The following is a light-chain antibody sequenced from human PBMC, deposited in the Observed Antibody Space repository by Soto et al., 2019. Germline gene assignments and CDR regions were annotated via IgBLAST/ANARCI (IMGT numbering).Light chain of an antibody. CDR1: QGINNY. CDR3: QKYSSVPV. CDR2: AAS. V-gene: IGKV1-27*01. Sequence: DIPMTQSPSSLSASAGDRVTITCRASQGINNYVAWYQQKPGKPPKLLIYAASTLQSGVPSRFSGSGSGTYFTLTINSLQPEDVATYSCQKYSSVPVFGPGTKVDIK. J-gene: IGKJ3*01.